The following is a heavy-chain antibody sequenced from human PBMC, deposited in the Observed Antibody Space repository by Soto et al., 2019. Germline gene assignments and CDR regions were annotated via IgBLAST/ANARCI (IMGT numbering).Heavy chain of an antibody. CDR2: ITAGGGTT. CDR1: GFTFGNYA. Sequence: EVQLLESGGGLVQPGGSLRLSCSASGFTFGNYAMRWVRQAPGKGLEWVSGITAGGGTTDYADSVKGRFTISRDNSKNTLYLQMSSLRVEETAVYYCAKALLVYGSTWFFFDSWGQGSLVTISS. D-gene: IGHD2-2*01. V-gene: IGHV3-23*01. CDR3: AKALLVYGSTWFFFDS. J-gene: IGHJ4*02.